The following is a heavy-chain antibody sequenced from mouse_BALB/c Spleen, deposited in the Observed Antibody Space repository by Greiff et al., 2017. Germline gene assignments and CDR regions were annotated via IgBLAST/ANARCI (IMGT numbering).Heavy chain of an antibody. D-gene: IGHD2-12*01. CDR3: ARDRSYDFAWFAY. J-gene: IGHJ3*01. CDR2: ISDGGSYT. Sequence: EVKVVESGGSLVKPGGSLKLSCAASGFTFSDYYMYWVRQTPEKRLEWVATISDGGSYTYYPDSVKGRFTISRDNAKNNLYLQMSSLKSEDTAMYYCARDRSYDFAWFAYWGQGTLVTVSA. V-gene: IGHV5-4*02. CDR1: GFTFSDYY.